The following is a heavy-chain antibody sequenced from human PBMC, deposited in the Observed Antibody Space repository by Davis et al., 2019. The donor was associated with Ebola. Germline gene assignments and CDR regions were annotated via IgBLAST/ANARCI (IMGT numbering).Heavy chain of an antibody. CDR2: VSFDGNNK. Sequence: GESLKISCAASGFTFSDYAMHWVRQAPGKGLEWVGMVSFDGNNKYYADSVKGRFTISRDTSNNRLYLQMTSLRAEDTAVYYCTRVRGGRQLVPYFDYWGRGALVTVSS. J-gene: IGHJ4*02. CDR1: GFTFSDYA. CDR3: TRVRGGRQLVPYFDY. D-gene: IGHD6-6*01. V-gene: IGHV3-30-3*01.